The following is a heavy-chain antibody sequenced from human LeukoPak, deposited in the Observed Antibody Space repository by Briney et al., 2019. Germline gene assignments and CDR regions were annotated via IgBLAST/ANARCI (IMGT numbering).Heavy chain of an antibody. Sequence: ASVKVSCKASGYTFTSYYMHWVRRAPGQGLEWMGIINPSGGSTSYAQKFQGRVTMTRDTSTSTVYMELSSLRSEDTAVYYCARDRWIAAQPANWFDPWGQGTLVTVSS. CDR2: INPSGGST. CDR3: ARDRWIAAQPANWFDP. V-gene: IGHV1-46*01. CDR1: GYTFTSYY. D-gene: IGHD6-13*01. J-gene: IGHJ5*02.